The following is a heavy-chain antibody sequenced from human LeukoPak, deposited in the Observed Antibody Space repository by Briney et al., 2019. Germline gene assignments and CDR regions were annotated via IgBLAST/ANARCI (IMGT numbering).Heavy chain of an antibody. J-gene: IGHJ5*02. CDR3: ARVVRFLEWLREYNWFDP. Sequence: SETLSLTCTVSGGSISSYYWTWIRQPPGKGLEWIGYIYYSGSTNYNPSLKSRVTISVDTSKNQFSLKLSSVTAADTAVYYCARVVRFLEWLREYNWFDPWGQGTLVTVSS. V-gene: IGHV4-59*12. D-gene: IGHD3-3*01. CDR1: GGSISSYY. CDR2: IYYSGST.